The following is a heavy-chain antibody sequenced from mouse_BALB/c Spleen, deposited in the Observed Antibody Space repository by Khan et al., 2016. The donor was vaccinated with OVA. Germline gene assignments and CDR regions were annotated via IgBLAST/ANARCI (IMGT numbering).Heavy chain of an antibody. CDR1: GYTFTDYY. V-gene: IGHV1-77*01. CDR2: ISPGSGDT. J-gene: IGHJ3*01. CDR3: ARRNYFGYTVAY. Sequence: QVQLKASGAELARPGASVKLSCKASGYTFTDYYINWVKQRTGQGLEWIGEISPGSGDTYYNEKFKGKATLTADKSSTTVYMQLSSLTSEASAVYFCARRNYFGYTVAYWGQGTLVTVSA. D-gene: IGHD1-2*01.